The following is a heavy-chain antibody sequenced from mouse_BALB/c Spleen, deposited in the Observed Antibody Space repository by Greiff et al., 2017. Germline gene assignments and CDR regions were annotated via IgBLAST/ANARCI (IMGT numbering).Heavy chain of an antibody. CDR3: ARNYGNLIAY. Sequence: VQLQQSGAELAKPGASVKMSCKASGYTFTSYWMHWVKQRPGQGLEWIGYINPSTGYTEYNQKFKDKATLTADKSSSTAYMQLSSLTSEDSAVYYCARNYGNLIAYWGQGTLVTVSA. V-gene: IGHV1-7*01. CDR2: INPSTGYT. J-gene: IGHJ3*01. D-gene: IGHD2-1*01. CDR1: GYTFTSYW.